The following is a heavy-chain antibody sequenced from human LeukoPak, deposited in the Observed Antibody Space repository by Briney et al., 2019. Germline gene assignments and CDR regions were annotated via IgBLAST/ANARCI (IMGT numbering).Heavy chain of an antibody. J-gene: IGHJ3*02. CDR1: GGSISSYY. CDR2: IYYSGST. Sequence: ASETLSLTCTVSGGSISSYYWSWIRQPPGKGLEWIGYIYYSGSTNYNPSLKSRVTISVDTSKNQFSLKLSSVTAADTAVYYCAGHDLWGDPAIAFDIWGQGTMVTVSS. V-gene: IGHV4-59*08. D-gene: IGHD3-16*01. CDR3: AGHDLWGDPAIAFDI.